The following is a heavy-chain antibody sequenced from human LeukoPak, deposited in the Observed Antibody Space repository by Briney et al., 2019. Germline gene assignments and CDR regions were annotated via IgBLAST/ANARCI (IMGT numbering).Heavy chain of an antibody. D-gene: IGHD6-19*01. Sequence: SETLSLTCAVSGYSISSGYYWAWIRQPPGKGLEWIGSIYHSGSTYYNPSLKSRVTISVDTSKNQFSLKLSSVTAADTAVYYCARPRYSSGWNYFDYWGQGTLVTVSS. V-gene: IGHV4-38-2*01. J-gene: IGHJ4*02. CDR1: GYSISSGYY. CDR3: ARPRYSSGWNYFDY. CDR2: IYHSGST.